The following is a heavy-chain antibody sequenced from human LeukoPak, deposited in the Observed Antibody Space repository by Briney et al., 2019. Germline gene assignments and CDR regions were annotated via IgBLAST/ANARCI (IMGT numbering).Heavy chain of an antibody. J-gene: IGHJ4*02. CDR3: AKDLSVVVTGYFDY. CDR2: IWYDGSNK. Sequence: PGESLRLSCAASGFTFSSYGMHWVRQAPGKGLEWVAVIWYDGSNKYYADSVKGRFTISRDNSKNTLYLQMNSLRAEDTAVYYCAKDLSVVVTGYFDYWGQGTLVTVSS. D-gene: IGHD2-21*02. CDR1: GFTFSSYG. V-gene: IGHV3-33*06.